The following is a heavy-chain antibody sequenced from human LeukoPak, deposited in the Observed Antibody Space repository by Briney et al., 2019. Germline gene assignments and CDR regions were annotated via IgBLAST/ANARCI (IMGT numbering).Heavy chain of an antibody. J-gene: IGHJ3*01. CDR2: KSYSGRT. V-gene: IGHV4-59*11. CDR3: ARLLDNDSSGDPDTFDV. D-gene: IGHD3-22*01. CDR1: GGSMSSHY. Sequence: SETLSLTCTVSGGSMSSHYWSWIRQSPGKGLEWIGYKSYSGRTYYKPSLRSRVAISVDTSKNHFSLSLTSVTAADTAVYYCARLLDNDSSGDPDTFDVWGQGTMVTVSS.